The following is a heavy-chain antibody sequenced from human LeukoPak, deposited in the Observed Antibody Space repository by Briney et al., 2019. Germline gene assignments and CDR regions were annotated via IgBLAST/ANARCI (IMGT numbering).Heavy chain of an antibody. V-gene: IGHV1-2*02. J-gene: IGHJ5*02. CDR3: ARDRAGSWFDP. Sequence: VDSVKVSCKASGYTFTGYFMHWVRQAPGQGLEWMGWINPTTGGTNYAQKFQGRVTVTRDTSISTGYMELSSLKSDDTAVYYCARDRAGSWFDPWGQGTLVTVSS. CDR2: INPTTGGT. CDR1: GYTFTGYF.